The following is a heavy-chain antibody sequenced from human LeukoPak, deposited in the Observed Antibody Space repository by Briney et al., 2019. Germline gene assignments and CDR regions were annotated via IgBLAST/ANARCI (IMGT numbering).Heavy chain of an antibody. CDR3: AKAGLYDFWSGYYNNY. D-gene: IGHD3-3*01. J-gene: IGHJ4*02. CDR1: GFTFSSYW. CDR2: IKQDGSEK. Sequence: PGGSLRLSCAASGFTFSSYWMSWVRQAPGKGLEWVANIKQDGSEKYYLDSVKGRFTISRDNSKNTLYLQMNSLRAEDTAVYYCAKAGLYDFWSGYYNNYWGQGTLVTVSS. V-gene: IGHV3-7*03.